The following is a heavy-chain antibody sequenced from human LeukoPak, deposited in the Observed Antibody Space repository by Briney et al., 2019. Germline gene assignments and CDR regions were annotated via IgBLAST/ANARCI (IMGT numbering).Heavy chain of an antibody. D-gene: IGHD6-19*01. J-gene: IGHJ4*02. V-gene: IGHV3-53*04. CDR3: ARVGVGTVAGNYFDD. Sequence: PGGSLRLSCAASGFTFSKYAMTWVRQAPGKGLQWVSLIYGGGDTFYADSVKGRFTISRHNFENTLYLQMNNVRAEDTAVYYCARVGVGTVAGNYFDDWGQGTLVTVS. CDR1: GFTFSKYA. CDR2: IYGGGDT.